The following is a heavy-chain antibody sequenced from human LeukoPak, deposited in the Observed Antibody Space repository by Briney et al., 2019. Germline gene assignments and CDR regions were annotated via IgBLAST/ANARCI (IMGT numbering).Heavy chain of an antibody. CDR3: ATVTGELFRFYFDY. V-gene: IGHV1-24*01. D-gene: IGHD3-10*01. CDR2: FDPEDGEI. J-gene: IGHJ4*02. CDR1: GYTLTELS. Sequence: ASVKVSCKVSGYTLTELSMHWVRQAPGKGLEWMGGFDPEDGEIIYAQRFQGRVTMTEDTSTDTAYMEMSSLRSEDTAVYYCATVTGELFRFYFDYWSQGTLVTVSS.